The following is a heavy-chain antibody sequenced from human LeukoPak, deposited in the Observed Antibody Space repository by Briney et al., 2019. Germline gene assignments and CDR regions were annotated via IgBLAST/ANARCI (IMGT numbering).Heavy chain of an antibody. V-gene: IGHV3-23*01. CDR3: AKRGPIYSSSPGNYFDY. Sequence: GGSLRLSCAASGFTFSSCGMTWVRQAPGKGLEWVSSISGSDDGTYYADSVKGRFTISRDNSKNTLYLQMNSLRAEDTAVYYCAKRGPIYSSSPGNYFDYRGQGTLVTVSS. CDR1: GFTFSSCG. D-gene: IGHD6-6*01. J-gene: IGHJ4*02. CDR2: ISGSDDGT.